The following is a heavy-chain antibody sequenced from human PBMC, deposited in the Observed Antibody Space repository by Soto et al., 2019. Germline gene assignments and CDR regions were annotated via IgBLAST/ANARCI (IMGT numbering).Heavy chain of an antibody. CDR3: ARGFDYGDYYAFDI. CDR2: FDPEDGET. V-gene: IGHV1-24*01. Sequence: ASVKVSCKVSGYTLTELSMHWVRQAPGKGLEWMGGFDPEDGETIYAQKFQGRVTMTEDTSTDTAYMELSSLRSEDTAVYYCARGFDYGDYYAFDIWAQGTMVTVSS. J-gene: IGHJ3*02. CDR1: GYTLTELS. D-gene: IGHD4-17*01.